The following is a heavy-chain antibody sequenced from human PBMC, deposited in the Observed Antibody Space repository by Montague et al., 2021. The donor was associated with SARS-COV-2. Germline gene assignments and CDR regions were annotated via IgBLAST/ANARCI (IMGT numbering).Heavy chain of an antibody. Sequence: SETLSLTCAVYGGSFSGYYWSWIRQPPGKGLEWIGEVKDSGSTNYIPSLKSRVAISVDTSKNQFSLKLRSVTAADTAVYYCARLSSDIGGYFWFDPWGQGTMVSVSS. V-gene: IGHV4-34*01. CDR1: GGSFSGYY. D-gene: IGHD1-26*01. J-gene: IGHJ5*02. CDR2: VKDSGST. CDR3: ARLSSDIGGYFWFDP.